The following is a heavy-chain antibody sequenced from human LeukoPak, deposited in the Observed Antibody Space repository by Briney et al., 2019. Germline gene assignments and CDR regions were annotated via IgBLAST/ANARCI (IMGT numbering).Heavy chain of an antibody. D-gene: IGHD2-15*01. V-gene: IGHV3-74*01. J-gene: IGHJ4*02. CDR2: INSDGSST. CDR3: ARACSFGSCHAGDY. CDR1: GFTFGTYW. Sequence: GESLRLSCAASGFTFGTYWMHWVRQAPGKGLVWVSRINSDGSSTSYADSVEGRFTISRDNAKNTLYLQMNSLRAEDTAVYYCARACSFGSCHAGDYWGQGILVTVSS.